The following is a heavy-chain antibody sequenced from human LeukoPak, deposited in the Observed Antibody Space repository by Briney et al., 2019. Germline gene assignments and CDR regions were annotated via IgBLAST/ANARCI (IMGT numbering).Heavy chain of an antibody. CDR2: IIPIFGTA. V-gene: IGHV1-69*13. CDR3: ARVYYYGSGEINWFDP. CDR1: GGTFSSHA. D-gene: IGHD3-10*01. Sequence: PAASVKVSCKASGGTFSSHAISWVRQAPGQGLEWMGGIIPIFGTANYAQKFQGRVTITADESTSTAYMELSSLRSEDTAVYYCARVYYYGSGEINWFDPWGQGTLVTVSS. J-gene: IGHJ5*02.